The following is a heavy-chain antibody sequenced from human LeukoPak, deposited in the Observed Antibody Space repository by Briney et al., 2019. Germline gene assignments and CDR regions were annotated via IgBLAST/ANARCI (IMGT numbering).Heavy chain of an antibody. V-gene: IGHV4-39*01. CDR3: ARHVRQQLPPKAFDY. J-gene: IGHJ4*02. Sequence: PSDTLSLTCTVSGGSISSGIYYWGWIRQPPGKGLEWIGSIYYSGNTYYNPSLKSRVTISVDTSKNQLSLKLNSVTAADTAVYYCARHVRQQLPPKAFDYWGQGTLVTVSS. D-gene: IGHD6-13*01. CDR1: GGSISSGIYY. CDR2: IYYSGNT.